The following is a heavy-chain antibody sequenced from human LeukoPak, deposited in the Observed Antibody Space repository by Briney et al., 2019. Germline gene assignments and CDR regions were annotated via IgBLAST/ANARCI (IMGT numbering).Heavy chain of an antibody. CDR3: ASLDSSGYYYYFDY. V-gene: IGHV4-4*09. J-gene: IGHJ4*02. CDR2: IYTSGST. CDR1: GGSISSYY. Sequence: SETLSLTCTVSGGSISSYYWSWIRQPPGKGLEWIGYIYTSGSTNYNPSLKSRVTISVDTSKNQFSLKLSSVTAADTPVYYCASLDSSGYYYYFDYWGQGTLVTVSS. D-gene: IGHD3-22*01.